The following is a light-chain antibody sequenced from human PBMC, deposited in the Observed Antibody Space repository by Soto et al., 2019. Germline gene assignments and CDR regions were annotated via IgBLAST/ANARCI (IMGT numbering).Light chain of an antibody. Sequence: DIQMTQSPSSLSASVGDRVSITCRASQGIGNDLAWYQQKPGKAPKRLIYGASSLQGGVPLRFVGSGSGTEFTLAISSLQPEDFATYYCLQHYSLPLTFGGGTKVEIK. V-gene: IGKV1-17*01. CDR1: QGIGND. CDR3: LQHYSLPLT. CDR2: GAS. J-gene: IGKJ4*01.